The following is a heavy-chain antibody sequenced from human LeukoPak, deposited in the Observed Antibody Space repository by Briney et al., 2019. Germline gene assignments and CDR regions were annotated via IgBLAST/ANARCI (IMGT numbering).Heavy chain of an antibody. CDR2: ISGSGGST. CDR1: GFTLSSYN. J-gene: IGHJ6*03. D-gene: IGHD6-13*01. V-gene: IGHV3-23*01. Sequence: GGSLRLSCAASGFTLSSYNMNWVRQAPGKGLEWVSAISGSGGSTYYADSVKGRFTISRDNSKNTLYLQMNSLRAEDTAVYYCAKAPGSSSWYDYYYYYYMDVWGKGTTVTVSS. CDR3: AKAPGSSSWYDYYYYYYMDV.